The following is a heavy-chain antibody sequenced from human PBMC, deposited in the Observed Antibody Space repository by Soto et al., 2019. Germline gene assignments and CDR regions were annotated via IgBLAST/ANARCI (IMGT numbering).Heavy chain of an antibody. CDR2: IYWDENK. CDR3: AHKAGWDSIVIAIFDGEGHYFDY. J-gene: IGHJ4*02. CDR1: GFTLTSNGVG. D-gene: IGHD3-3*01. V-gene: IGHV2-5*02. Sequence: QITLKESGPTLVKPTQTLTLTCTFSGFTLTSNGVGVGWLRQAPGKALEWLALIYWDENKRYSPSLKSRHSITRDTSLNQVVLKMTSIDPVDTATDYCAHKAGWDSIVIAIFDGEGHYFDYWGQGTLVTVSS.